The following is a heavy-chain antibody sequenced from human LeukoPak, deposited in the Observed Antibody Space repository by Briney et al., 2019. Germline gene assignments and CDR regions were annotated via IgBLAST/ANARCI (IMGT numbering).Heavy chain of an antibody. CDR1: GGSISSYY. D-gene: IGHD6-13*01. J-gene: IGHJ4*02. Sequence: SETLSLTCTVSGGSISSYYCNWVRQPPGRGLEWSGYMYYSGGTNYNPSLESRVTISLATAQNQFSLKLRSVTAEDTAVYYCATTGATSPSSASWFNIEYWGQGTLVPVSS. CDR2: MYYSGGT. CDR3: ATTGATSPSSASWFNIEY. V-gene: IGHV4-59*08.